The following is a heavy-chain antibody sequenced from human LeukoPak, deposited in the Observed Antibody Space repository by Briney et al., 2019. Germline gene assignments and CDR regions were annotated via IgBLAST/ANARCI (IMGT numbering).Heavy chain of an antibody. CDR3: ARGRAAAGWFDY. J-gene: IGHJ4*02. D-gene: IGHD6-13*01. CDR1: GFTFSSYG. CDR2: IWYDGSNN. Sequence: GESLRLSCAASGFTFSSYGMHWVRQAPGKGLEWVAVIWYDGSNNYYADSVKGRFTISRDNSKNTLYLQMNSLRAEDTAVYYCARGRAAAGWFDYWGQGTLVTVS. V-gene: IGHV3-33*01.